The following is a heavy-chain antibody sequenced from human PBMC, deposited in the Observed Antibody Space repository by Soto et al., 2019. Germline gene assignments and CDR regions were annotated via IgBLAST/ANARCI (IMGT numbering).Heavy chain of an antibody. CDR1: GGSISSGGYS. D-gene: IGHD6-13*01. V-gene: IGHV4-30-2*01. CDR3: ARGYSSSWLNDFQH. J-gene: IGHJ1*01. Sequence: QLQLQESGSGLVKPSQTLSLTCAVSGGSISSGGYSWSWIRQPPGKGLEWIGYIYHSGSTYYNPSLKSRVTITVDRPKNQFSLKLSSVTAADTAVYYCARGYSSSWLNDFQHWGQGTLVTVSS. CDR2: IYHSGST.